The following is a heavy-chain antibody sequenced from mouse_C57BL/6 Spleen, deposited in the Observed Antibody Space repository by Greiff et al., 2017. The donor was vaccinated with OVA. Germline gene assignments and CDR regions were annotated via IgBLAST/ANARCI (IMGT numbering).Heavy chain of an antibody. CDR3: ARVRSYYSNYVGYAMDY. J-gene: IGHJ4*01. Sequence: VQLQQSGPELVKPGASVKMSCKASGYTFTDYNMHWVKQSHGKSLEWIGYINPNNGGTSYNQKFKGKATLTVNKSSSTAYMELRSLTSEDSAVYYCARVRSYYSNYVGYAMDYWGQGTSVTVSS. CDR1: GYTFTDYN. V-gene: IGHV1-22*01. D-gene: IGHD2-5*01. CDR2: INPNNGGT.